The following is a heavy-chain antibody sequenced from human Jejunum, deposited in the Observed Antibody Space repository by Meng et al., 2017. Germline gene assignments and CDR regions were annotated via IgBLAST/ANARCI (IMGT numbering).Heavy chain of an antibody. CDR2: IKADGSDK. D-gene: IGHD1-14*01. Sequence: GGSLRLSCAASSFAFSTYWMGWVRQAPGKGLEWVASIKADGSDKYYVDSVRGRFTVSRDNAQNSLSLQMNSLRADDTAVYYCARGPPSAKGTTWFDCWGQGTLVTVSS. V-gene: IGHV3-7*01. CDR3: ARGPPSAKGTTWFDC. J-gene: IGHJ5*01. CDR1: SFAFSTYW.